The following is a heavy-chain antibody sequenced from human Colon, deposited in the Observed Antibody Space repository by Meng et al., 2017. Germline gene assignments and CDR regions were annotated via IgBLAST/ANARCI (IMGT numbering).Heavy chain of an antibody. D-gene: IGHD1-26*01. CDR2: TYYRSKWYN. CDR3: ARDLIVGATRCYFDY. CDR1: GDSVSSNSAA. J-gene: IGHJ4*02. Sequence: LQPQQSGPGLVKPPPTPPLTCAISGDSVSSNSAAWNWIRQSPSRGLEWLGRTYYRSKWYNDYAVSVKSRITINPDTSKNQFSLQLNSVTPEDTAVYYCARDLIVGATRCYFDYWGQGTLVTVSS. V-gene: IGHV6-1*01.